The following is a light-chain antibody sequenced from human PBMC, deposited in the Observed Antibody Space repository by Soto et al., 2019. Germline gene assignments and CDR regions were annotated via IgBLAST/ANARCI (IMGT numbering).Light chain of an antibody. CDR1: SSDVGAYSY. CDR3: SSYTTTSSYV. J-gene: IGLJ1*01. CDR2: EVS. Sequence: QSVLTQPASVSGSPGQSITISCTGTSSDVGAYSYVSWYQQHPGKAPKLMIYEVSNRPAGVSNRFSGSRSVNTASLTISGLQAEDEADYYCSSYTTTSSYVFATGTKVTVL. V-gene: IGLV2-14*01.